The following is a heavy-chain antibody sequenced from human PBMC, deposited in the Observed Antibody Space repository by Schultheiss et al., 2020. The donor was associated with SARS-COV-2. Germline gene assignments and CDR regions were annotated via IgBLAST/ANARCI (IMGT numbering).Heavy chain of an antibody. CDR3: AREEGYYYDSSGYYGHFDY. CDR2: IYYSGST. D-gene: IGHD3-22*01. V-gene: IGHV4-59*01. CDR1: GGSISSYY. J-gene: IGHJ4*02. Sequence: SQTLSFTCTVSGGSISSYYWSWIRQPPGKGLEWIGYIYYSGSTNYNPSLKSRVTISVDTSKNQFSLKLSSVTAADTAVYYCAREEGYYYDSSGYYGHFDYWGQGTLVTVSS.